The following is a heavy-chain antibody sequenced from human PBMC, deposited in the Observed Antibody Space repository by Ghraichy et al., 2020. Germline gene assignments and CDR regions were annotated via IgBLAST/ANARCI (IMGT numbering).Heavy chain of an antibody. J-gene: IGHJ6*02. CDR3: AKKVNSPTRFLYYGMDV. V-gene: IGHV3-23*01. Sequence: GGSLRLSCAASGFTFSSYAMSWVRQAPGKGLEWVSGVTGSGGTTYYADSVKGRFTISRDNSKNALYLQMNSLRADDTAVYFCAKKVNSPTRFLYYGMDVWGLGTTVTVSS. D-gene: IGHD4-23*01. CDR2: VTGSGGTT. CDR1: GFTFSSYA.